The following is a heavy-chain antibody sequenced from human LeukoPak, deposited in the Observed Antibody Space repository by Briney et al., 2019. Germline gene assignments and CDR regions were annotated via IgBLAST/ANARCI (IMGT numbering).Heavy chain of an antibody. J-gene: IGHJ3*02. CDR2: ISGSGRIT. CDR1: GFTFSSYA. CDR3: AKDQGTYCSTTSCYAPDPFDI. Sequence: GGSLRLSCAASGFTFSSYAMSWVRQAPGKGLEWVSVISGSGRITYYADSVKGRFTISRDNSKNTLYLQMNSLRAEDTAVYYCAKDQGTYCSTTSCYAPDPFDIWGQGTMVTV. D-gene: IGHD2-2*01. V-gene: IGHV3-23*01.